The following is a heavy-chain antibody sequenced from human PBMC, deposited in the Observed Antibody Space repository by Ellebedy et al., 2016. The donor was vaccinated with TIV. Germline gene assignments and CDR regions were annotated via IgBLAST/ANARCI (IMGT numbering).Heavy chain of an antibody. CDR2: MSYSGRT. J-gene: IGHJ4*02. V-gene: IGHV4-59*01. CDR1: GGSISSNY. D-gene: IGHD5-12*01. CDR3: ASHRGFNSGWTFDY. Sequence: MPSETLSLTCTVSGGSISSNYWSWIRQPPGKGLEWIGYMSYSGRTDYNPSLKRRATVSIDTSKNQFSLKLSSVTAADTAVYFCASHRGFNSGWTFDYWGLGTLVTVSS.